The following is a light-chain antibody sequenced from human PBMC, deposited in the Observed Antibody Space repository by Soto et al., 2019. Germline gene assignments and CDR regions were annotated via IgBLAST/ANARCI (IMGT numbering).Light chain of an antibody. CDR1: QSINSKS. CDR2: NTS. J-gene: IGKJ3*01. CDR3: QHYGGSFI. Sequence: EIVLTQSPGTLSLSPGEGATVSCRVSQSINSKSLVWYQRKFGQAPRLLICNTSSRATGIPDRFSGSGSGTDFTLSISILEPEVFAVYCCQHYGGSFIFGPGTKVDIK. V-gene: IGKV3-20*01.